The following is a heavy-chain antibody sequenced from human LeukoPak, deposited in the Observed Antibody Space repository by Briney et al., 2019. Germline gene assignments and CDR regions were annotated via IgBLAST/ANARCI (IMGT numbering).Heavy chain of an antibody. CDR3: AKVRTPLRLGEVWPDAFDI. V-gene: IGHV3-23*01. CDR2: ISGSGGST. D-gene: IGHD3-16*01. CDR1: GFTFSSYA. J-gene: IGHJ3*02. Sequence: GGSLRLSCAASGFTFSSYAMSWVRQAPGKGLEWVSAISGSGGSTYYADSVKGRFTISRDNSKNTLYLQMNSLRAEDTAVYYCAKVRTPLRLGEVWPDAFDIWGQGSMVTVSS.